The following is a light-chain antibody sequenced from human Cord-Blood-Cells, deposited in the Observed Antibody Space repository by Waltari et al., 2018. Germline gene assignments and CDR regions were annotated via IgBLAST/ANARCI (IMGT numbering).Light chain of an antibody. J-gene: IGLJ1*01. CDR2: EGS. V-gene: IGLV2-23*01. Sequence: DLTQPSSVSGAPGPSLSISCTGTRSDVGSYNLVSWYQQHPGKAPKLMIYEGSKRPSGVANRFSGSKSRNTASLAISGLQAEDEADYCCYSDAGSGSYFFGSGTKVTVL. CDR1: RSDVGSYNL. CDR3: YSDAGSGSYF.